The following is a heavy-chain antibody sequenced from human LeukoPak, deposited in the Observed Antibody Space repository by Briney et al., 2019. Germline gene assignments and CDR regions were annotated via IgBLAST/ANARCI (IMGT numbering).Heavy chain of an antibody. CDR3: ARASYDSSGRSDGAFDI. J-gene: IGHJ3*02. CDR2: IIPIFGTA. D-gene: IGHD3-22*01. V-gene: IGHV1-69*05. Sequence: SVKVSCKASGGTFSSYAISWVRQAPGQGLEWMGRIIPIFGTANYAQKFRGRVTITTDESTSTAYMELSSLRSEDTAVYYCARASYDSSGRSDGAFDIWGQGTMVTVSS. CDR1: GGTFSSYA.